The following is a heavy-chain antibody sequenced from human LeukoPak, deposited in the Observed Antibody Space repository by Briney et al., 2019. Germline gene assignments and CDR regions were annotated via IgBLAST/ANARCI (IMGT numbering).Heavy chain of an antibody. Sequence: GASVKVSCKASGYTFTSHGISWVRQAPGQGLEWMGWISTYNGNTNYAQKLQGRVTMTRDTSISTAYMELSRLRSDDTAVYYCTRFLEWLLDAFDIWGQGTMVTVSS. V-gene: IGHV1-18*01. CDR3: TRFLEWLLDAFDI. CDR1: GYTFTSHG. CDR2: ISTYNGNT. J-gene: IGHJ3*02. D-gene: IGHD3-3*01.